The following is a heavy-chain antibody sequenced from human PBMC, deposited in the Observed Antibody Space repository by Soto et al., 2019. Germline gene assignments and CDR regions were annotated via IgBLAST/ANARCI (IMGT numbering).Heavy chain of an antibody. CDR3: ARDRLGTGTTVDY. V-gene: IGHV3-21*01. D-gene: IGHD1-1*01. CDR2: ISSSSSYI. CDR1: GFTFSSYS. J-gene: IGHJ4*02. Sequence: EVQLVESGGGLVKPGGSLRLSCAASGFTFSSYSINWVRQAPGKGLEWVSSISSSSSYIYYADSVKGRFTISRDNAKNSLCLQMNSLRAEDTAVYYCARDRLGTGTTVDYWGQGTLVTVSS.